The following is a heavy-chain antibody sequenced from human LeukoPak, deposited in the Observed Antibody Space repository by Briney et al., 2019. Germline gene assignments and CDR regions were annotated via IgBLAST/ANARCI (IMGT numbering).Heavy chain of an antibody. CDR2: ISLDGSET. J-gene: IGHJ4*02. CDR1: GFTFNQYW. D-gene: IGHD3-10*01. CDR3: ARGVYGNFDS. V-gene: IGHV3-74*01. Sequence: PGGSLRLSCAASGFTFNQYWMHWVRLGSGKGLAWVSRISLDGSETDYADSVKGRFTVSRDNAKNTVYLQMNRLRVDDTAVYYCARGVYGNFDSWGQGILVTVSS.